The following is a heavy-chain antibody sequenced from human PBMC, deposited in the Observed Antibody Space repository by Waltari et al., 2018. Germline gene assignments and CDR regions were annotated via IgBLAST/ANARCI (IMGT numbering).Heavy chain of an antibody. Sequence: QVQLVESGGGVVQPGGSLRLSCAASGFTFSSYGMHWVRQAPGKGLEWVAVIRYDGSNKYYADSVKGRFTNSRDNSKNTLYLQMNSLRAEDTAVYYCAKGAAAGTLDYWGQGTLVTVSS. J-gene: IGHJ4*02. CDR3: AKGAAAGTLDY. D-gene: IGHD6-13*01. CDR1: GFTFSSYG. CDR2: IRYDGSNK. V-gene: IGHV3-30*02.